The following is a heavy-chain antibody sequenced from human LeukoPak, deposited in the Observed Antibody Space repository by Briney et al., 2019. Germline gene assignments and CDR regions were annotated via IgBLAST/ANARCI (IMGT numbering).Heavy chain of an antibody. Sequence: GGSLRLSCAASGFTVSSNYMSWVRQAPGKGLEWVSMLFSDGTTSYADSVKGRFTISRDRSKNTMYLQMNSLRAEDTAVYYCAKAEGTGDHLDYWGQGTLATVSS. CDR1: GFTVSSNY. V-gene: IGHV3-53*01. D-gene: IGHD7-27*01. J-gene: IGHJ4*02. CDR3: AKAEGTGDHLDY. CDR2: LFSDGTT.